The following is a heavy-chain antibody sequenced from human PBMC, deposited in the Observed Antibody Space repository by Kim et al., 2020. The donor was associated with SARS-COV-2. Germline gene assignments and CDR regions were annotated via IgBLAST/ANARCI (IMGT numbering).Heavy chain of an antibody. V-gene: IGHV3-33*01. CDR1: GFTFSTYG. Sequence: RGSLRLSCAASGFTFSTYGMHWVRQGPGKGLEWVAVIVNDGTKTYYADSVKGRFTISRDNSKNTLNLEMNSLRAEDTAVYYCARDDNYDDNGLDIWGRGTMVTVSS. CDR3: ARDDNYDDNGLDI. CDR2: IVNDGTKT. J-gene: IGHJ3*02. D-gene: IGHD3-16*01.